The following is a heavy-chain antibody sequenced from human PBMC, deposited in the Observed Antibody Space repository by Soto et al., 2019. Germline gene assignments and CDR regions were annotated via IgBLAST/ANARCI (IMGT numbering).Heavy chain of an antibody. J-gene: IGHJ5*01. Sequence: SETLSLTCTVSGGSISSYYWNWIRQPPGKGLEWIGYISYTGSTNFNPSLKSRVTMSVDTSKNQFSLKLSSVTAADTAVYYCARQVYRDYARWFDSWGPGTRVTLSS. D-gene: IGHD4-17*01. CDR2: ISYTGST. V-gene: IGHV4-59*08. CDR1: GGSISSYY. CDR3: ARQVYRDYARWFDS.